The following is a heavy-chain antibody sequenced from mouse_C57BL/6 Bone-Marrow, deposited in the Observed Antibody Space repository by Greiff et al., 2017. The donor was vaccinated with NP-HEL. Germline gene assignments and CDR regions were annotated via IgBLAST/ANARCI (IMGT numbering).Heavy chain of an antibody. J-gene: IGHJ2*01. Sequence: VQLQQPGAELVRPGSSVKLSCKASGYTFTSYWMHWVKQRPIQGLEWIGNIDPSDSETHYNQKFKGKATLTVDKSSSTAYMQLSSLTSEDSAVYYCARYYYYGSSFYYFDYWGQGTTLTVSS. D-gene: IGHD1-1*01. CDR3: ARYYYYGSSFYYFDY. CDR1: GYTFTSYW. CDR2: IDPSDSET. V-gene: IGHV1-52*01.